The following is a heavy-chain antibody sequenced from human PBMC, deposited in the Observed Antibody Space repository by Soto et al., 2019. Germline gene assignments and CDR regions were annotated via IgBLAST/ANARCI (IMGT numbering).Heavy chain of an antibody. Sequence: EVQLLESGGGLVQPGGSLRLSCAVSGFTFSSHAMSWVRQAPGKGLEWVSSISGGGGSTYYADSVKGRFTISRDNSKNTLFLQMDSLRAEDTAVYYCAKYLRVGATIPYYFDYWGQGTLVTVSS. CDR2: ISGGGGST. D-gene: IGHD1-26*01. CDR1: GFTFSSHA. V-gene: IGHV3-23*01. J-gene: IGHJ4*02. CDR3: AKYLRVGATIPYYFDY.